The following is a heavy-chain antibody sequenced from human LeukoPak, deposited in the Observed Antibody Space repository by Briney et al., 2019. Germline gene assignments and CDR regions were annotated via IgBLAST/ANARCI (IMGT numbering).Heavy chain of an antibody. CDR2: INPNSGNT. Sequence: GASVKVSCKASGYTFTGYYMHWVRQAPGQGLEWMGWINPNSGNTGYAQKFQGRVTMTRNTSISTAYMELSSLRSEDTAVYYCARGIVGPSFAWGQGTLVTVSS. V-gene: IGHV1-8*02. CDR3: ARGIVGPSFA. D-gene: IGHD1-26*01. CDR1: GYTFTGYY. J-gene: IGHJ5*02.